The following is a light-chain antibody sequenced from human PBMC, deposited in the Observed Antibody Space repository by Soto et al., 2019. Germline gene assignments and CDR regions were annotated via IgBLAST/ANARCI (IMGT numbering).Light chain of an antibody. CDR3: SSYTSSSTLV. Sequence: QSVLTQPASVSGSPGQSITISCTGTSSDVGGYNYVSWYQQHPGKAPKLMIYEVSNRPSGVSNRFSACKSGNTASLTISGLQAEDEADYYCSSYTSSSTLVFGGGTKLTVL. CDR1: SSDVGGYNY. V-gene: IGLV2-14*01. J-gene: IGLJ2*01. CDR2: EVS.